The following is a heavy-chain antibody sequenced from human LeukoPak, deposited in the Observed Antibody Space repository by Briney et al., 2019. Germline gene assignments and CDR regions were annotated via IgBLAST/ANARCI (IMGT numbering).Heavy chain of an antibody. CDR2: ISSSSSYI. Sequence: GGPLRLSCAASGFTFSSYSMNWLRQSPGKGLEWVSSISSSSSYIYYADSVKGRFTISRDNAKNSLYMQMNSLRAEDTAVYYCASLDVWGKGTTVTVSS. J-gene: IGHJ6*04. V-gene: IGHV3-21*01. CDR3: ASLDV. CDR1: GFTFSSYS.